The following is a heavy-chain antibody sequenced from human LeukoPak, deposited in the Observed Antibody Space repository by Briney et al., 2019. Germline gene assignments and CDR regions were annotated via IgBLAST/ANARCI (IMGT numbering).Heavy chain of an antibody. CDR2: IIPIFGTA. CDR3: ATRRVLLWFGELLPLDY. D-gene: IGHD3-10*01. V-gene: IGHV1-69*06. J-gene: IGHJ4*02. Sequence: SVKVSCKASGGTFSSYAISWVRQAPGQGLEWMGGIIPIFGTANYAQKFQGRVTITAEKSTSTAYMELSSLRSEDTAVYYCATRRVLLWFGELLPLDYWGQGTLVTVSS. CDR1: GGTFSSYA.